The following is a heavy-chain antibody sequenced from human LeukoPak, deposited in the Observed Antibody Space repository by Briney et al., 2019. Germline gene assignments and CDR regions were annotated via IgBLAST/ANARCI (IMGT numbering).Heavy chain of an antibody. Sequence: PSETLSLTCTVSGGSISSYYWSWIRQPPGKGLEWIGYIYYSGSTNYNPSLKSRVIMSVDTSKNQFSLNLSFVTAADTAVYYCARHRGGYHFDYWGQGTLVTVSS. CDR2: IYYSGST. CDR3: ARHRGGYHFDY. J-gene: IGHJ4*02. V-gene: IGHV4-59*08. D-gene: IGHD5-12*01. CDR1: GGSISSYY.